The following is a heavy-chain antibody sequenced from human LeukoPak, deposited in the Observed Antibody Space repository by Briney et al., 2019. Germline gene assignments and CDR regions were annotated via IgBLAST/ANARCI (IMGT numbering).Heavy chain of an antibody. J-gene: IGHJ4*02. V-gene: IGHV3-9*01. D-gene: IGHD6-19*01. CDR2: ISWNSGSI. CDR1: GFTFDDYA. Sequence: PGGSLRLSCAASGFTFDDYAMHWVRQAPGKGLEWVSGISWNSGSIGYADSVKGRFTISRDNAKDSLYLQMNSLRAEDTALYYCAKDIGYSSGLVDYWGQGTLVTVSS. CDR3: AKDIGYSSGLVDY.